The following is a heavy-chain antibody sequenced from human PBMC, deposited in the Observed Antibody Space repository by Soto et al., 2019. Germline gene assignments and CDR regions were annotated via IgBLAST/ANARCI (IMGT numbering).Heavy chain of an antibody. CDR3: AREIPSGSYHNRLFDY. D-gene: IGHD1-26*01. J-gene: IGHJ4*02. CDR2: IYPGDSDT. Sequence: GKSLKISCKGSGYSFTSYWIGWVRQMPGKGLEWMGIIYPGDSDTRYSPSFQGQVTISADKSISTAYLQWSSLKASDTAMYYCAREIPSGSYHNRLFDYWGQGTLVTVSS. V-gene: IGHV5-51*01. CDR1: GYSFTSYW.